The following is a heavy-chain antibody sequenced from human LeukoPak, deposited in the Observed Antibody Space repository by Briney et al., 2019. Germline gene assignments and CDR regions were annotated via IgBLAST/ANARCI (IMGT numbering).Heavy chain of an antibody. CDR3: AKDKARGSGGHYYYYYGMDV. J-gene: IGHJ6*02. CDR1: GFTFSSYA. V-gene: IGHV3-23*01. CDR2: ISGSGGST. Sequence: GGSLRLSCAASGFTFSSYAMSWVRQAPGKGLEWVSAISGSGGSTYYADSVKGRFTISRDNSKNTLYLQMNSPRAEDTAVYYCAKDKARGSGGHYYYYYGMDVWGQGTTVTVSS. D-gene: IGHD3-10*01.